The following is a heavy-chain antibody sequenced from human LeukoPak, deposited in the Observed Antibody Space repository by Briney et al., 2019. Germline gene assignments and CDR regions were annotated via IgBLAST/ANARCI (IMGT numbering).Heavy chain of an antibody. J-gene: IGHJ3*01. V-gene: IGHV3-7*01. CDR3: AREGASTISHAFDV. Sequence: GGSLRLSCAASGFPFSTFWMTWVRQAPGKGLEWVANIIQDGSERYYVGSVKGRFTISRDNAKNSLYLQMNSLRAEDTAVYYCAREGASTISHAFDVWGQGTMTVSS. CDR1: GFPFSTFW. CDR2: IIQDGSER. D-gene: IGHD3-16*01.